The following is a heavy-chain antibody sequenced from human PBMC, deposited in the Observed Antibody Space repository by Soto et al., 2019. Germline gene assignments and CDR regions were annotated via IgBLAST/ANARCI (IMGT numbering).Heavy chain of an antibody. Sequence: SQSLSLTCAISGDSVSSNSAACNWIRQSPSRGLEWLGRTYYRSKWYTDYAVSGKSRITINPDTPKKQFSLPLNSVTPEDTAGYYCARGPSIVGAEYFQHWGQGTLVTVSS. CDR2: TYYRSKWYT. J-gene: IGHJ1*01. CDR3: ARGPSIVGAEYFQH. D-gene: IGHD1-26*01. V-gene: IGHV6-1*01. CDR1: GDSVSSNSAA.